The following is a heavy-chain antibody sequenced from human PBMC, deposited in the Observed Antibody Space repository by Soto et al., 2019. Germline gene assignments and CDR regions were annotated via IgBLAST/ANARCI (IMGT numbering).Heavy chain of an antibody. CDR2: ISYDGSNK. J-gene: IGHJ6*02. D-gene: IGHD1-1*01. CDR3: ARDGFCLGNHCTYYDGMDV. V-gene: IGHV3-30*03. CDR1: GFTFSSYG. Sequence: HPGGSLRLSCAASGFTFSSYGMHWVRQAPGKGLEWVAVISYDGSNKHCTDSVKGRFTISRDNSKNTLFVHMNSLRAEDTAVYYCARDGFCLGNHCTYYDGMDVWGQGTTVTV.